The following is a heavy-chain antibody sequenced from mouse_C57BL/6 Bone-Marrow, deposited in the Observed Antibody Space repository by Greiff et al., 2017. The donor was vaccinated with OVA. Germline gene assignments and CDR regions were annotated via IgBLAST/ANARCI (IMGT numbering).Heavy chain of an antibody. CDR1: GYTFTDYE. CDR2: IDPETGGT. D-gene: IGHD1-1*02. J-gene: IGHJ3*01. CDR3: TRFLWAY. Sequence: VHLVESGAELVRPGASVTLSCKASGYTFTDYEMHWVKQTPVHGLEWIGAIDPETGGTAYNQKFKGKAILTADKSSSTAYMELRSLTSEDSAVYYCTRFLWAYWGQGTLVTVSA. V-gene: IGHV1-15*01.